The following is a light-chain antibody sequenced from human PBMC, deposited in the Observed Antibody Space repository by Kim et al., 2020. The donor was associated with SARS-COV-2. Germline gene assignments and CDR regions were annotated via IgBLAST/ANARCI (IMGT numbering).Light chain of an antibody. V-gene: IGLV3-1*01. CDR3: QAWDSSTAWV. CDR2: QDS. J-gene: IGLJ3*02. CDR1: KLGDKY. Sequence: VSPGQTASITCAGDKLGDKYACWYQQKPGQSPVLVIYQDSKRPSGIPERFSGSNSGNTATLTISGTQAMDEADYYCQAWDSSTAWVFGGGTQLTVL.